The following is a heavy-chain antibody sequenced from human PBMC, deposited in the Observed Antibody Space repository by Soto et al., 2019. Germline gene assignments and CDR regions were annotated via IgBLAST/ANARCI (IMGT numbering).Heavy chain of an antibody. Sequence: QVQLVESGGGVVQPGRSLRLSCAASGFTFSSYGMHWVRQAPGKGLEWVAVIWYDGSNKYYADSVKGRFTISRDNSKNTLYLQMNSLRAEDTAVYYCARPRGYDSSGYEDAFDIWGQGTMVTVSS. V-gene: IGHV3-33*01. CDR2: IWYDGSNK. CDR1: GFTFSSYG. D-gene: IGHD3-22*01. J-gene: IGHJ3*02. CDR3: ARPRGYDSSGYEDAFDI.